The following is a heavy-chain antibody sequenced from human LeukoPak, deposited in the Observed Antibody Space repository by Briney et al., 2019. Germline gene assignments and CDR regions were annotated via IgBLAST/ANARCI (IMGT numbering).Heavy chain of an antibody. D-gene: IGHD3-10*01. J-gene: IGHJ1*01. CDR1: GLTFSTYG. V-gene: IGHV3-48*01. Sequence: GGSLRLSCVASGLTFSTYGMNWVRQSPGKGLEWVSYISNTGSPICYADSVKGRFTISRDNAKNSLYLQMNSLRVEDTAMYYCARGRGEHWGQGTLVTVSS. CDR3: ARGRGEH. CDR2: ISNTGSPI.